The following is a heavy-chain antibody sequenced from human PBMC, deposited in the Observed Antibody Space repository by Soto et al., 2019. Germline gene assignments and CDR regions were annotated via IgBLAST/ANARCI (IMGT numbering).Heavy chain of an antibody. J-gene: IGHJ6*02. CDR2: INPKSGGT. CDR1: GYSFTDYH. CDR3: ARGDSTDCSNGVCSFFYNHDMDV. Sequence: ASVKVSCKASGYSFTDYHIHWVRQAPGQGLEWLGRINPKSGGTSTAQKFQGWVTMTTDTPISTASMELTRLTSDDTATYYCARGDSTDCSNGVCSFFYNHDMDVWGQGTTVTVS. D-gene: IGHD2-8*01. V-gene: IGHV1-2*04.